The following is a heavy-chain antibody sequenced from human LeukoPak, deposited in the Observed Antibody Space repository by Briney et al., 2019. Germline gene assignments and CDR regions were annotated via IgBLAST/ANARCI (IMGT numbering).Heavy chain of an antibody. V-gene: IGHV3-53*01. CDR1: GFSVSGKF. Sequence: GGSLRLSCAASGFSVSGKFMNWVRQAPGKGLEWVSIIHYDGKIRYAGSVGGRFTIYRDDSENTLFLQMNSLRVDDTAVYFCASGDGYLQPYWGQGTLVTVSS. CDR2: IHYDGKI. J-gene: IGHJ4*02. CDR3: ASGDGYLQPY. D-gene: IGHD2-21*01.